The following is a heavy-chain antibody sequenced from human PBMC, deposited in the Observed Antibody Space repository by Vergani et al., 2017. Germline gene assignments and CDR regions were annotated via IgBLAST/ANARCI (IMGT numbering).Heavy chain of an antibody. CDR1: GYSFTNYW. CDR3: ASSRDSTYYDFWSGRQAFDI. Sequence: EVQLVQSGAEVKKPGESLKISCKGSGYSFTNYWIDWVRQMPGKGLEWMGVIYPGDSDTRYSPSFQGQVTISADKSISTAYLQWSSLKASDTAMYYCASSRDSTYYDFWSGRQAFDIWGQGTMVTVSS. V-gene: IGHV5-51*03. D-gene: IGHD3-3*01. CDR2: IYPGDSDT. J-gene: IGHJ3*02.